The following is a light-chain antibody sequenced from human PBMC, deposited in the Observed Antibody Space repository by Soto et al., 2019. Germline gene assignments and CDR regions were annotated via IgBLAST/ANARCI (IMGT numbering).Light chain of an antibody. Sequence: DIQMTQSPSSLSASVGDRVTITCRASQSISSYLNWYQQKPGKAPKLLIYAASSLQSGVPSRFSGSGSGTDFTLTISSLQPEDFATDYCQQSYSTAITFGQGTRLESK. CDR3: QQSYSTAIT. CDR2: AAS. V-gene: IGKV1-39*01. J-gene: IGKJ5*01. CDR1: QSISSY.